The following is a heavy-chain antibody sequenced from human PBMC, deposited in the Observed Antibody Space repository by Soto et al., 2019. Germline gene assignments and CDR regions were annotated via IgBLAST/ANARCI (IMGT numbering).Heavy chain of an antibody. CDR2: INTGGRS. D-gene: IGHD1-26*01. V-gene: IGHV4-59*01. CDR3: ARGGGSWFDP. Sequence: QVQLQESGPGLVKPSETLSLTCSVSGASITSYFWSWIRQSPGKGLEWMGYINTGGRSNYNPALKSRLTISADTSKSQFSLRLNFVTAADTAVYFCARGGGSWFDPWGQGILVTVSS. CDR1: GASITSYF. J-gene: IGHJ5*02.